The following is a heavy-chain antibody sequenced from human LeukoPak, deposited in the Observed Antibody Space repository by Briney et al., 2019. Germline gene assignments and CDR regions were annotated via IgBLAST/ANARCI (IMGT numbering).Heavy chain of an antibody. CDR3: ARALVESDKVATMGLLYYYGMDV. V-gene: IGHV3-33*01. Sequence: GGSLRLSCAASGFTFSSYGMHWVRQAPGKGLARVAVIWYDGSNKYYADSVKGRFTISRDNSKNTLYLQMNSLRAEDTAVYYCARALVESDKVATMGLLYYYGMDVWGQGTTVTVSS. CDR1: GFTFSSYG. J-gene: IGHJ6*02. CDR2: IWYDGSNK. D-gene: IGHD5-12*01.